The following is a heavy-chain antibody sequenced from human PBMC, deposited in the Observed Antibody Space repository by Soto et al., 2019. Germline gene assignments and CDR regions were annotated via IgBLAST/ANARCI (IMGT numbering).Heavy chain of an antibody. CDR1: GFSFTGYY. Sequence: SPVKVSCKASGFSFTGYYIHWLRQAPGQGLEWMGWINAHSGGTEYAQKFQGRVTLTRDTSISTAYMTLGSLRSDDTAIYYCAKDLTRQLAYWLDPWGQGTQVTV. CDR2: INAHSGGT. CDR3: AKDLTRQLAYWLDP. D-gene: IGHD6-6*01. V-gene: IGHV1-2*02. J-gene: IGHJ5*02.